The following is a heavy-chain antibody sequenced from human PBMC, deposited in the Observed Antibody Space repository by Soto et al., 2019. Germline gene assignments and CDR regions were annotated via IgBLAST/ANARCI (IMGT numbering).Heavy chain of an antibody. CDR2: IWYDGSNK. D-gene: IGHD1-26*01. CDR1: GFTFSSYG. J-gene: IGHJ4*02. Sequence: GGSLRLSCAASGFTFSSYGMHWVRQAPGKGLEWVAVIWYDGSNKYYADSVKGRFTISRDNSKNTLYLQMNSLRAEDTAVYYCARDKGGVGASYYFDYWGQGTLVTVSS. CDR3: ARDKGGVGASYYFDY. V-gene: IGHV3-33*08.